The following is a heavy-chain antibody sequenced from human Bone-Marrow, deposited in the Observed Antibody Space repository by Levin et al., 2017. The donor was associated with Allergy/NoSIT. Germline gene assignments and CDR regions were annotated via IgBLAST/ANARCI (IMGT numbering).Heavy chain of an antibody. CDR2: IKSKSDGGTT. V-gene: IGHV3-15*01. J-gene: IGHJ4*02. D-gene: IGHD3-10*01. CDR1: GFTFTDAW. CDR3: TTLGSSRKFDY. Sequence: GGSLRLSCAASGFTFTDAWMNWVRQAPGKGLEWIGRIKSKSDGGTTDYAAPVNDRFTISRDDSDSTVYLLMNSLKVEDTAVYYCTTLGSSRKFDYWGQGALVTVSS.